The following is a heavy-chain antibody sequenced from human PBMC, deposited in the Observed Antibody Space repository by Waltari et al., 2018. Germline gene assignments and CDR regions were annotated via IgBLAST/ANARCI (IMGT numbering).Heavy chain of an antibody. V-gene: IGHV3-7*01. Sequence: EVQLVESGGGLVQPGGSLSLSCAASGFTFRSYWMSWVRQAPGKGLEWVANIKQDGSEKYYVDSVKGRFTISRDNAKNSLYLQMNSLRAEDTAVYYCARESERPGEFDYWGQGTLVTVSS. CDR2: IKQDGSEK. CDR1: GFTFRSYW. J-gene: IGHJ4*02. CDR3: ARESERPGEFDY. D-gene: IGHD3-16*01.